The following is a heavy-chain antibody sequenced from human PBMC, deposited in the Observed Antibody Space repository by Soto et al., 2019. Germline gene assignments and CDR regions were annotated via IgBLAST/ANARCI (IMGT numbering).Heavy chain of an antibody. Sequence: EVQLLESGGGLVQPGGSLRLSCVGSGFTFISYAMNWVRQAPGKGLAWVSGISGGGDRTFDGDSVKGRFTISRDNSKNTENLQMNSLRADHTAVYYCARKVLGSTSRPDYWYFDLWGRGTLVTVSS. CDR2: ISGGGDRT. CDR3: ARKVLGSTSRPDYWYFDL. D-gene: IGHD3-16*01. CDR1: GFTFISYA. J-gene: IGHJ2*01. V-gene: IGHV3-23*01.